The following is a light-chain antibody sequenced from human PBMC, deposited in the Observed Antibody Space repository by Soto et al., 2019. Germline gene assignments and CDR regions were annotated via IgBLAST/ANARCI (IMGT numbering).Light chain of an antibody. CDR1: QSVSSN. CDR3: QHYDNWPPWT. CDR2: GAS. J-gene: IGKJ1*01. V-gene: IGKV3-15*01. Sequence: EIVMTQSPATLSVSPGQRATLSCRASQSVSSNLAWYQQKPGQAPRLLINGASTRATGIPARFSGSGSGTEFTLTISILQSEDFAVYYCQHYDNWPPWTFGQGTKVEIK.